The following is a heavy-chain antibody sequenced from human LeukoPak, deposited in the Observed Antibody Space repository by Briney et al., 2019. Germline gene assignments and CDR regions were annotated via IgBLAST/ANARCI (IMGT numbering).Heavy chain of an antibody. J-gene: IGHJ3*01. CDR3: ARETLDALDP. Sequence: PGTSLRLSCTASGFTISGDAMHWVRQAPGKGLQWVAHISFDGSYKYYADSVKGRFTISRDNSKNTLYLQMNSLRTDDTALFYCARETLDALDPWGPGTLVTVSS. CDR2: ISFDGSYK. V-gene: IGHV3-30*04. CDR1: GFTISGDA.